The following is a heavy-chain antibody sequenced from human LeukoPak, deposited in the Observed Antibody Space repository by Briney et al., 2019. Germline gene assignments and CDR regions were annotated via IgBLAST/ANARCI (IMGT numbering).Heavy chain of an antibody. CDR3: ASAAPSYDSSGYYYSLYRY. Sequence: EASVKVSCKASGYTFTGYYMHWVRQAPGQGLEWMGRINPNSGGTNYAQKFQGRVTMTRDTSISTAYMELSRLRSDDTAVYYCASAAPSYDSSGYYYSLYRYWGQGILVTVSS. CDR2: INPNSGGT. D-gene: IGHD3-22*01. CDR1: GYTFTGYY. V-gene: IGHV1-2*06. J-gene: IGHJ4*02.